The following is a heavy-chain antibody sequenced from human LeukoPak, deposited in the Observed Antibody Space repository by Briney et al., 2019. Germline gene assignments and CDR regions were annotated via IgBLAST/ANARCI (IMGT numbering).Heavy chain of an antibody. J-gene: IGHJ3*02. CDR2: IDWDDDK. V-gene: IGHV2-70*11. D-gene: IGHD6-19*01. CDR3: ARSSLVAGGGAFDI. CDR1: GFSLSTSGMC. Sequence: SGPTLVNPTQTLTLTCTFSGFSLSTSGMCVSWIRQPPGKALEWLARIDWDDDKYYSTSLKTRLTISKDTSKNQVVLTMTNMDPVDTATYYCARSSLVAGGGAFDIWGQGTMVTVSS.